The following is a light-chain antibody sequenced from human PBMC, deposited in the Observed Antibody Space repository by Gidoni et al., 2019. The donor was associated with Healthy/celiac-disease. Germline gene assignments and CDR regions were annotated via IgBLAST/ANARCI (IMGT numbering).Light chain of an antibody. CDR3: QSYDSSLSGVV. V-gene: IGLV1-40*01. J-gene: IGLJ2*01. CDR1: SSNSGAGYD. Sequence: QSVLTQPPSVSGAPGQRVTISCTGISSNSGAGYDVHWYQQLPGTAPKLIIYGNSNRPSGVPDRFSGSKSGTSASLAITGLQAEDEADYYCQSYDSSLSGVVFGGGTKLTVL. CDR2: GNS.